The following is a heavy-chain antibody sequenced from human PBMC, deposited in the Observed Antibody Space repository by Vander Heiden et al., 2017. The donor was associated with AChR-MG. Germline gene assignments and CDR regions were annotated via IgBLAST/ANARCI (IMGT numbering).Heavy chain of an antibody. CDR2: INHSGST. D-gene: IGHD2-8*01. J-gene: IGHJ4*02. V-gene: IGHV4-34*01. CDR1: GGSFSGYY. CDR3: ARGEYCTNGVCYGGDSSGYYPDYFDY. Sequence: QVQLQQWGAGLLKPSETLSLTSAVSGGSFSGYYRSWLRQPPGKGLEWIGEINHSGSTNYNPSLKSRVTISVDTSKNQFSLKRSSVTAADTAVYYCARGEYCTNGVCYGGDSSGYYPDYFDYWGQGTLVTVSS.